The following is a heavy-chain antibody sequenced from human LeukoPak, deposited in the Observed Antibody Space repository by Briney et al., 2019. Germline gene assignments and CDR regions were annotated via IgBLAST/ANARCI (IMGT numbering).Heavy chain of an antibody. J-gene: IGHJ4*02. CDR2: IYHRGTT. CDR3: ARDYGSGDYYFAY. V-gene: IGHV4-4*02. Sequence: SETLSLTCAVSGDSISSSHWWTWVRQPPGKGLEWIGEIYHRGTTNYNLSLKSRVTISVDRSKNQFSLRLTSVTAADTAVYYCARDYGSGDYYFAYWGQGALVTVSS. CDR1: GDSISSSHW. D-gene: IGHD3-10*01.